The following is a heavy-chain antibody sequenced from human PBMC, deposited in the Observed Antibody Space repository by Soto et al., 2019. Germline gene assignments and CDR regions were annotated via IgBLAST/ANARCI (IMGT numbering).Heavy chain of an antibody. CDR1: GGSISSGGYY. CDR3: ARESTDCSSTSCPFDY. CDR2: IYYSGST. J-gene: IGHJ4*02. D-gene: IGHD2-2*01. Sequence: SETLSLTCTVSGGSISSGGYYWSWIRQHPGKGLEWIGYIYYSGSTYYNPSLKSRVTISVDTSKNQFSLKLSSVTAADTAVYYCARESTDCSSTSCPFDYWGQGTLVTVSS. V-gene: IGHV4-31*03.